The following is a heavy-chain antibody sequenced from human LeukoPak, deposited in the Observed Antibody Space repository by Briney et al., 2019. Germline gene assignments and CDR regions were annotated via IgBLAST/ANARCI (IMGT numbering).Heavy chain of an antibody. V-gene: IGHV3-23*01. D-gene: IGHD6-19*01. J-gene: IGHJ4*02. Sequence: PGGSLRLSCAASGFTFSSYAVSWGRQAPGTGLWWVSAISGSGGSKYYADSVKGRFTISRDNSKNTLYLQMNSLRAEDTAVYYCAKDLSIGIAVAGSRNYWGQGTLVTVSS. CDR2: ISGSGGSK. CDR3: AKDLSIGIAVAGSRNY. CDR1: GFTFSSYA.